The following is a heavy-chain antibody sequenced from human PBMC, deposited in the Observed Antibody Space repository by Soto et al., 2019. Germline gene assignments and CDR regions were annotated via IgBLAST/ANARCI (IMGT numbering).Heavy chain of an antibody. D-gene: IGHD2-2*01. CDR2: MSGSGGGT. J-gene: IGHJ6*01. Sequence: PVGSLRLSCASSVFSFTNYAMHCVRHSSGKWLEWVSSMSGSGGGTYYADSVKGRFTISRDNSKNTLFLQMNSLRAEDTALYYCAGAYCSGTTCYGLYGMDVWGQGTTVTVS. V-gene: IGHV3-23*01. CDR1: VFSFTNYA. CDR3: AGAYCSGTTCYGLYGMDV.